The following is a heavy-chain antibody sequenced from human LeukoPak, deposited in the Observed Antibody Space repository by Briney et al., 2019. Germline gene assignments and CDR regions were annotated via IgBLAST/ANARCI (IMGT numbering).Heavy chain of an antibody. CDR2: IYYSGST. D-gene: IGHD2-15*01. CDR1: GGSLSSYY. J-gene: IGHJ5*02. Sequence: SETLSLTCTVSGGSLSSYYWSWIRQPPGKGLEWIGYIYYSGSTNYNPSLKSRVTISVDTSKNQFSLKLSSVTAADTAVYYCARELRAEYNWFDPWGQGTLVTVSS. CDR3: ARELRAEYNWFDP. V-gene: IGHV4-59*01.